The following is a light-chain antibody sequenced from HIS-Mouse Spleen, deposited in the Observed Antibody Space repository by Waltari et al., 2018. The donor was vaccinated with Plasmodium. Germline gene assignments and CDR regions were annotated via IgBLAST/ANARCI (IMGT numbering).Light chain of an antibody. CDR2: WAS. J-gene: IGKJ4*01. V-gene: IGKV3-15*01. Sequence: ELVMTQSPAPLSVSPGERATLSCRASQSVSSNLAWYQKKPGQAPKLLIYWASTRESGVPDRFSGSGSGTDFTLTISSLQAEDVAVYYCHQYYSTPLTFGGGTKVEIK. CDR1: QSVSSN. CDR3: HQYYSTPLT.